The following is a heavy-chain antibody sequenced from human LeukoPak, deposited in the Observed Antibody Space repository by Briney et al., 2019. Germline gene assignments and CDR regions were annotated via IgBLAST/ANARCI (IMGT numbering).Heavy chain of an antibody. CDR1: GYSISSGYY. CDR2: IYHSGST. V-gene: IGHV4-38-2*01. CDR3: ARQAGSYYRFDY. J-gene: IGHJ4*02. D-gene: IGHD3-10*01. Sequence: PSETLSLTCAVSGYSISSGYYWGWIRQPPGKGLEWIGSIYHSGSTYYNPSLESRVTISVDTSKNQFSLKLSSVTAADTAVYYCARQAGSYYRFDYWGQGTLVTVSS.